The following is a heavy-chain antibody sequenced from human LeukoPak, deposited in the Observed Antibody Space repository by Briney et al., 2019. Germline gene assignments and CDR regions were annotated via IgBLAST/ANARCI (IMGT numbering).Heavy chain of an antibody. CDR3: ARALIVGATPDVS. V-gene: IGHV3-30*03. Sequence: GGSLRLSCAASGFTFSSYDMHWVRQAPGKGLEWVTVISYDGSNKYYGDSVKGRFTISRDNAKNSLYLQMHSLRAEDTAVYYCARALIVGATPDVSWGQGTLVTVSS. CDR1: GFTFSSYD. J-gene: IGHJ4*02. CDR2: ISYDGSNK. D-gene: IGHD1-26*01.